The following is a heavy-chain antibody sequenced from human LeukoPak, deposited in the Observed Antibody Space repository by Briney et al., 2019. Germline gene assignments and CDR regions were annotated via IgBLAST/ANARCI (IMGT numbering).Heavy chain of an antibody. Sequence: GGSLRLSCAASGFTFSSYWMHWVRQAPGKGLVWVSRINSDGSSTSYADSVKGRFTISRDNAKNTLYLQMNSLRAEDTAVYYCAREVCDFWSGYYTLYYYYYMDVWGKGTTVTVSS. CDR1: GFTFSSYW. V-gene: IGHV3-74*01. CDR3: AREVCDFWSGYYTLYYYYYMDV. D-gene: IGHD3-3*01. CDR2: INSDGSST. J-gene: IGHJ6*03.